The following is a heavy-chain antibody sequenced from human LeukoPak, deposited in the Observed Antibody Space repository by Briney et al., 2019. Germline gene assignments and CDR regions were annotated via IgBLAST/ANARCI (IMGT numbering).Heavy chain of an antibody. CDR1: GFTFSNSG. CDR2: IRYDGSNK. CDR3: AKAVYSSSWYSFSDYFDY. J-gene: IGHJ4*02. D-gene: IGHD6-13*01. V-gene: IGHV3-30*02. Sequence: GGSLRLSCAASGFTFSNSGMIWVRQAPGKGLEWVAFIRYDGSNKYYADSVKGRFTISRDNSKNTLYLQMNSLRAEDTAVYYCAKAVYSSSWYSFSDYFDYWGQGTLVTVSS.